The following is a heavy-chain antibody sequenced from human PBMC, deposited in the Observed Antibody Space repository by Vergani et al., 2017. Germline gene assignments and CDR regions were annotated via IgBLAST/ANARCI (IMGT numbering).Heavy chain of an antibody. CDR1: GFTFSSYA. CDR2: ISGSGGST. J-gene: IGHJ4*02. D-gene: IGHD6-19*01. CDR3: AKRQWLVPGTFDY. V-gene: IGHV3-23*04. Sequence: EVQLVESGGGLVKPGGSLRLSCAASGFTFSSYAMTWVRQVPGKELEWVSGISGSGGSTYYADSVKGRFTISRDNSKNTLYLQMNSLRVEDTAVYYCAKRQWLVPGTFDYWGQGTLVTVSS.